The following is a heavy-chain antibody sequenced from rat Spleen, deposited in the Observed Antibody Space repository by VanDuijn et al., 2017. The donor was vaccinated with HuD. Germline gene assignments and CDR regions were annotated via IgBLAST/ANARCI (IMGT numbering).Heavy chain of an antibody. J-gene: IGHJ3*01. D-gene: IGHD1-4*01. CDR1: GFTFSNYY. CDR3: ATAGTRIYRFSY. CDR2: ITNDAVRT. Sequence: EVQLVESGGGLVQPGRSMTLSCAASGFTFSNYYMAWVRQAPKKGLEWVASITNDAVRTYYRDSVRGRFTVSRDNAKRTLFLQMNSLRSEDTAIYYCATAGTRIYRFSYWGQGTLVTVSS. V-gene: IGHV5S10*01.